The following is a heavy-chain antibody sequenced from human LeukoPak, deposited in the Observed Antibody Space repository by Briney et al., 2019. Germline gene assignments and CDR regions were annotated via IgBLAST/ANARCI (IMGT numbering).Heavy chain of an antibody. CDR2: VSPYDGNT. Sequence: ASVKVSCKASGYTFTSYGIAWGRQVPGQGLEWMGWVSPYDGNTDYAQNFQGRVTMTTDTSTSTAYMELRSLRSDDTAVYYCARDRLDIVTTIIFDYWGQGTQVTVSS. V-gene: IGHV1-18*01. CDR3: ARDRLDIVTTIIFDY. J-gene: IGHJ4*02. D-gene: IGHD5-12*01. CDR1: GYTFTSYG.